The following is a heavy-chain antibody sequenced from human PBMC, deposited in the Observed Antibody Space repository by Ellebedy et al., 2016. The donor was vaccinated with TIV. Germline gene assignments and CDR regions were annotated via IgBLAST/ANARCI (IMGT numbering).Heavy chain of an antibody. Sequence: SETLSLTCSVSGDSISSSSYFWGWIRQPPGKGLEWIGSDYYGGSTYYNPSLKSRVTISVDTSKNQFSLRLSSVTAADTAVYYCARDRGMTTIPYWGQGTLVTVSS. CDR1: GDSISSSSYF. CDR2: DYYGGST. CDR3: ARDRGMTTIPY. V-gene: IGHV4-39*07. D-gene: IGHD2-21*02. J-gene: IGHJ4*02.